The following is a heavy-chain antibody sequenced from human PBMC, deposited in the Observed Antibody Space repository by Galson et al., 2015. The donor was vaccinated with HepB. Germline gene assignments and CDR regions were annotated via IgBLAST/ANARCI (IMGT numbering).Heavy chain of an antibody. Sequence: ETLSLTCTVSGGSISNYYWSWIRQPPGKGLEWIGYIFYSGSTNYNPSLKSRATISVDTSKNQFSLKLSSVTAADTAVYYCARPRAPNWNYYYMDVWGKGTTVTVSS. V-gene: IGHV4-59*01. CDR2: IFYSGST. D-gene: IGHD2-8*01. CDR3: ARPRAPNWNYYYMDV. J-gene: IGHJ6*03. CDR1: GGSISNYY.